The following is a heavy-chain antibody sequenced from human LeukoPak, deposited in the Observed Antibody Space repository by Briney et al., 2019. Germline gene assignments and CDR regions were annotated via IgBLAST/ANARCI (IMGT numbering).Heavy chain of an antibody. Sequence: GGSLRLSCAASGFTFSSYGMHWVRQAPGKGLEWVAVISYDGSNKYYADSVKGRFTISRDNSKNTLYLQMNSLRAEDTAVYYCARGRGGYKTPITYYLDYWGQGTLVTVSS. J-gene: IGHJ4*02. D-gene: IGHD5-24*01. V-gene: IGHV3-30*03. CDR1: GFTFSSYG. CDR2: ISYDGSNK. CDR3: ARGRGGYKTPITYYLDY.